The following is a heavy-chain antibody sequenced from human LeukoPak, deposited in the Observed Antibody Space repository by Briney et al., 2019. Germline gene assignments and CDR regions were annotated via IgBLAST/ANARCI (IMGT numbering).Heavy chain of an antibody. CDR1: GFPFSSYS. Sequence: GGSLRLPCAASGFPFSSYSMTWVRQAPGKGLEWVANIKPDGTTKFYVDSVKGRFTISRDNALNSLYLQMNSLRAEDTAIYYCARSIPYGTTWYGRSDYWGQGTLVTVSS. V-gene: IGHV3-7*03. CDR2: IKPDGTTK. D-gene: IGHD6-13*01. J-gene: IGHJ4*02. CDR3: ARSIPYGTTWYGRSDY.